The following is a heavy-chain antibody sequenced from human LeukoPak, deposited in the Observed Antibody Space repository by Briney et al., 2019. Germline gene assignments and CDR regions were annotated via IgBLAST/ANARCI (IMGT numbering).Heavy chain of an antibody. CDR1: GFPFSSYS. Sequence: GGSLRLPCAASGFPFSSYSMTWVRQAPGKGLEWVANIKPDGTTKFYVDSVKGRFTISRDNALNSLYLQMNSLRAEDTAIYYCARSIPYGTTWYGRSDYWGQGTLVTVSS. V-gene: IGHV3-7*03. CDR2: IKPDGTTK. D-gene: IGHD6-13*01. J-gene: IGHJ4*02. CDR3: ARSIPYGTTWYGRSDY.